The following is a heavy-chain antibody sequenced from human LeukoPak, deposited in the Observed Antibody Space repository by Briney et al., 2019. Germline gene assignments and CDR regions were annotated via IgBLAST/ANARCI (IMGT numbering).Heavy chain of an antibody. V-gene: IGHV1-18*01. CDR3: ARDKAARAEYFQH. J-gene: IGHJ1*01. CDR2: ISGYNGKT. CDR1: GYTFTTYG. Sequence: ASVKVSCKASGYTFTTYGITWVRQAPGQGLEWMGWISGYNGKTKYAQKLQDRVIMTTDTSTSTAYMELRSLRSDDTAVYYCARDKAARAEYFQHWGQGTLVTVSS.